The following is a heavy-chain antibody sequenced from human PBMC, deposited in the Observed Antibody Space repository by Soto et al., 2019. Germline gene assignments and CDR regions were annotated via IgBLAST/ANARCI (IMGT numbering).Heavy chain of an antibody. V-gene: IGHV3-23*01. CDR1: GFTFSSYS. J-gene: IGHJ4*02. Sequence: GGSLRLSCAASGFTFSSYSMSWVRQAPGKGLEWVSAISGSGGSTYYADSVKGRFTISRDNSKNTLYLQMNSLRAEDTAVYYCAKDINSYGYGPGATTRLVDYWGQGTLVTVSS. CDR2: ISGSGGST. D-gene: IGHD5-18*01. CDR3: AKDINSYGYGPGATTRLVDY.